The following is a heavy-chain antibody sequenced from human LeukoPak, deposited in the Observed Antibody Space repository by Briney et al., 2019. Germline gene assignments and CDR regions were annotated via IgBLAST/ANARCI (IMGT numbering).Heavy chain of an antibody. CDR1: GFTFGDYA. Sequence: PGXXLRLSCTASGFTFGDYAMSWFRQAPGKGLEWVGFIRSKAYGCTTEYAASVKGRFTISRDDSKSIAYLQMNSLKTEDTAVYYCTRDVSGTNSLFFDYWGQGTLVTVSS. D-gene: IGHD1-1*01. CDR3: TRDVSGTNSLFFDY. J-gene: IGHJ4*02. V-gene: IGHV3-49*03. CDR2: IRSKAYGCTT.